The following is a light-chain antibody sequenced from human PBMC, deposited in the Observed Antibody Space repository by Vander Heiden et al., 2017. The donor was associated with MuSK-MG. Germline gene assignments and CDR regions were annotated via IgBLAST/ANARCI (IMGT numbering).Light chain of an antibody. Sequence: QSALTQPPSASGSPGQSVTISCTGTSSDVGGYNYVSWYQQHPGKAPKLMIYEVSKRPSGVPDRFSGSKSGNTASLTVSGLQADDEADYYCSSYGGSNNFDWVFGGGTKLTVL. CDR1: SSDVGGYNY. CDR2: EVS. V-gene: IGLV2-8*01. J-gene: IGLJ3*02. CDR3: SSYGGSNNFDWV.